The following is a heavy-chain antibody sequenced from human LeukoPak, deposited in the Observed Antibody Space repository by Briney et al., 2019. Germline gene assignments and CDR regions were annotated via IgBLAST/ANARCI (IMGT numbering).Heavy chain of an antibody. V-gene: IGHV4-61*05. Sequence: EASETLSLTCTVSGGSISSSSYYWGWIRQPPGKGLEWIGYMYYSGSTNYNPSLKSRVTISVDTSKNQFSLKLTSVTAADTAVYYCARSYGSGSYYSQADYWGQGTLVTVSS. J-gene: IGHJ4*02. CDR2: MYYSGST. CDR1: GGSISSSSYY. CDR3: ARSYGSGSYYSQADY. D-gene: IGHD3-10*01.